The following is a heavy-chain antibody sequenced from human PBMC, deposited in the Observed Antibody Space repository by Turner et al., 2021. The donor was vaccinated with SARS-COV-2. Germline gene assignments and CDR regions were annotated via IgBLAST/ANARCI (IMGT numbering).Heavy chain of an antibody. CDR2: INSGSSYI. D-gene: IGHD3-10*01. V-gene: IGHV3-21*02. CDR1: GFPFSSYS. J-gene: IGHJ4*02. Sequence: VQLVASGGGLVKPGGSLILSCAASGFPFSSYSMNWVRQAPEKGLEWVASINSGSSYIYYADSLKGRVTISRDNTKRSLFLQMNSLRVEDTAVYYCTRSRDYYGSGTYYNYDYWGQGTLVTVSS. CDR3: TRSRDYYGSGTYYNYDY.